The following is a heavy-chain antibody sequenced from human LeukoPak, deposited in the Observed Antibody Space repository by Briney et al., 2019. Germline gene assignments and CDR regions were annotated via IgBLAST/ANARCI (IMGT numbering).Heavy chain of an antibody. CDR2: IYYTGST. J-gene: IGHJ6*02. CDR1: GGSISSSSYY. V-gene: IGHV4-39*02. CDR3: ARDRYGDHDYYYGMDV. Sequence: SETLSLTCTVSGGSISSSSYYWGWIRQPPGKGLEWIGSIYYTGSTFYNPSLKSRVTISVDTSKNQFSLKLASVTAADTAVYYCARDRYGDHDYYYGMDVWGQGTTVTVSS. D-gene: IGHD4-17*01.